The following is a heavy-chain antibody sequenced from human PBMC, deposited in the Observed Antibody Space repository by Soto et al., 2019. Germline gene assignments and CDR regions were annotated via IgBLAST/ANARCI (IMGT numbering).Heavy chain of an antibody. Sequence: GGSLRLSCAASGFTFSSYSMNWVRQAPGKGLEWVSSISSSSSYIYYADSVKGRFTISRDNAKNSLYLQMNSLRAEDTAVYYCASLTVAGTTVFDYWGQGTLVTVSS. CDR2: ISSSSSYI. CDR1: GFTFSSYS. CDR3: ASLTVAGTTVFDY. J-gene: IGHJ4*02. V-gene: IGHV3-21*01. D-gene: IGHD6-19*01.